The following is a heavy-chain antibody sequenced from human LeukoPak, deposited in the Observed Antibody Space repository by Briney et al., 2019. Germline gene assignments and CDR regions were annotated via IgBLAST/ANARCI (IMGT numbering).Heavy chain of an antibody. CDR1: GGSISSHY. CDR2: IYYSGST. J-gene: IGHJ6*03. V-gene: IGHV4-59*11. CDR3: ARDFRDGDSVFYYYYMDV. Sequence: SETLSLTCTVSGGSISSHYWSWIRQPPGKGLEWIGYIYYSGSTNCNPSLKSRGTISIDTSKNQFSLKLSSVTAADTAVYYCARDFRDGDSVFYYYYMDVWGKGTTVTVSS. D-gene: IGHD4-17*01.